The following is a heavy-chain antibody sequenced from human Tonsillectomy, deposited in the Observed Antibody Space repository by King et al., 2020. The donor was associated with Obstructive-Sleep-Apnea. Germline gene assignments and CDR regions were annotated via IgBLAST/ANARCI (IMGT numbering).Heavy chain of an antibody. D-gene: IGHD5-18*01. CDR1: GYTFTSYE. J-gene: IGHJ4*02. CDR2: MNPNSGNT. Sequence: QEQLVQSGAEVKKPGASVKVSCKASGYTFTSYEINWVRQATGQGLEWMGWMNPNSGNTDYAQRFQGRVTMTRNTSISTAYMEVSSLRADDTAVYFCARRLGYSCDFWGQGTLVTVSS. V-gene: IGHV1-8*01. CDR3: ARRLGYSCDF.